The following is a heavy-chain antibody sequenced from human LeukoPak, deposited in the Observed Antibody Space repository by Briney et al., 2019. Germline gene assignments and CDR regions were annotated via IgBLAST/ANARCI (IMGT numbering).Heavy chain of an antibody. CDR1: GFTFSSYA. V-gene: IGHV3-30*04. CDR2: ISYDGSNK. D-gene: IGHD3-3*01. J-gene: IGHJ6*02. CDR3: ARGSGYYDYYYYYGMDV. Sequence: PGGSLRLSCAASGFTFSSYAMHWVRQAPGKGLEWVAVISYDGSNKHYADSVKGRFTISRDNSKNTLYLQMNSLRAEDTAVYYCARGSGYYDYYYYYGMDVWGQGTTVTVSS.